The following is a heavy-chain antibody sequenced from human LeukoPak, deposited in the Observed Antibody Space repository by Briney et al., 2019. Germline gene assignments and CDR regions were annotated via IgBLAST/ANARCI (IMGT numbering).Heavy chain of an antibody. V-gene: IGHV3-66*02. CDR3: AREGSGSYYIDFDN. J-gene: IGHJ4*02. Sequence: PGGSLRRYCAASAFTVSSNYMTWVRQAPGKGLEWVSVIYSGGSTYYADSVKGRFTISRDNSKNTLFLQMNSMRTEDTAVYFCAREGSGSYYIDFDNWGRGTLVTVSS. CDR1: AFTVSSNY. CDR2: IYSGGST. D-gene: IGHD1-26*01.